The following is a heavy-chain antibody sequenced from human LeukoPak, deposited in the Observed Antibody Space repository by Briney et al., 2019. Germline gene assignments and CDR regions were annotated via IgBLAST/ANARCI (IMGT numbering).Heavy chain of an antibody. CDR2: IKQDGSEK. J-gene: IGHJ6*02. CDR3: ARGEQQLVEYYYGMDV. CDR1: GFTFSSYW. Sequence: GGSLRLSCAASGFTFSSYWMSWVRQAPGKGLEWVANIKQDGSEKYYVDSVEGRFTISRDNAKNSLYLQMNSLRAEDTAVYYCARGEQQLVEYYYGMDVWGQGTTVTVSS. V-gene: IGHV3-7*01. D-gene: IGHD6-13*01.